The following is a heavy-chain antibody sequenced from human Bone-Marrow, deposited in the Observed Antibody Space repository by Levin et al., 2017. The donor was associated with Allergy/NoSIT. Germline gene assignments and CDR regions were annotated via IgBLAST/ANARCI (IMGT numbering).Heavy chain of an antibody. J-gene: IGHJ6*02. CDR3: AKGNFNYGSGSYYVSGMDG. V-gene: IGHV3-30*18. D-gene: IGHD3-10*01. Sequence: HPSETLSLTCAASGFTFSSYGMHWVRQAPGKGLEWVAVISYDGSNKYYADSVKGRFTISRDNSKNTLYLQMNSLRAEDTAVYYCAKGNFNYGSGSYYVSGMDGWGQGTTVTVSS. CDR1: GFTFSSYG. CDR2: ISYDGSNK.